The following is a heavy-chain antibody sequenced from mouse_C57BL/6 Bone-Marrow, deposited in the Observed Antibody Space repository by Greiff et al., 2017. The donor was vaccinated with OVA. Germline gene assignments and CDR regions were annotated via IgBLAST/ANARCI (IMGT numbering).Heavy chain of an antibody. Sequence: EVQGVESGGGLVKPGGSLKLSCAASGFTFSDYGMHWVRQAPEQGLEWVAYISSGSGTIYYAAKVKGRFTITRDTAKNTLFLQMTSLRSEDTAMSYCARDVSFGAFDYWGQGTTVTVSS. CDR1: GFTFSDYG. CDR2: ISSGSGTI. V-gene: IGHV5-17*01. D-gene: IGHD3-1*01. J-gene: IGHJ2*01. CDR3: ARDVSFGAFDY.